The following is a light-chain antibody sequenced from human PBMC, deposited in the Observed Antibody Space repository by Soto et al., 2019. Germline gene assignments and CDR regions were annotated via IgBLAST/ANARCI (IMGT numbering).Light chain of an antibody. CDR1: QSISSNY. Sequence: EIVLTQYPGTLSLAPGERATRSCRASQSISSNYLAWYQQKPGQAPRLLIYGASSRATGIPDRFSGSGSGTDFTLTISRLEPEDFAVYYCQQYGSSPLTFGPGTKVDIK. CDR3: QQYGSSPLT. J-gene: IGKJ3*01. CDR2: GAS. V-gene: IGKV3-20*01.